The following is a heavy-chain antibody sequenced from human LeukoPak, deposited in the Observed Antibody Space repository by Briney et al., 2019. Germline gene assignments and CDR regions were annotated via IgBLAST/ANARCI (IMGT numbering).Heavy chain of an antibody. J-gene: IGHJ4*02. CDR1: GFTFDDYA. CDR3: AKDSRSDYGDYVSSGYFDY. D-gene: IGHD4-17*01. V-gene: IGHV3-9*01. Sequence: GGSLRLSCAASGFTFDDYAMHWVRQAPGKGLEGVSGISWNSGSIVYADSVKGRFTISRDNAKNSLYLQMNSLRAEDTALYYCAKDSRSDYGDYVSSGYFDYWGQGTLVTVSS. CDR2: ISWNSGSI.